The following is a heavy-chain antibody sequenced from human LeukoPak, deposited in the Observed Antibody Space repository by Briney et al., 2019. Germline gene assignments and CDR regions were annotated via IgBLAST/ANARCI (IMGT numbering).Heavy chain of an antibody. J-gene: IGHJ4*02. Sequence: SETLSLTCAVYGGSFSGYYWSWIRQPPGKGLEWIGYIYYSGSTNYNPSLKSRVTISVDTSKNQFSLKLSSVTAADTAVYYCARQGKKRANYYDSSGYYNPLDYWGQGTLVTVSS. CDR2: IYYSGST. CDR1: GGSFSGYY. V-gene: IGHV4-59*08. D-gene: IGHD3-22*01. CDR3: ARQGKKRANYYDSSGYYNPLDY.